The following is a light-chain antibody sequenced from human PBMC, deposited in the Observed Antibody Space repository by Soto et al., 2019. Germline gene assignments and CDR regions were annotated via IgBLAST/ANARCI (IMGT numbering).Light chain of an antibody. Sequence: ERAISLSRTALSMSTGKRATFSCRATQRVGNNLAWYQQKPRQAPRLLIHGASTRATGIPARFSGSGSGTEFTLTISSLQSEDSAVYYCQQYGSWPPWTFGLGTKV. J-gene: IGKJ1*01. CDR3: QQYGSWPPWT. V-gene: IGKV3-15*01. CDR2: GAS. CDR1: QRVGNN.